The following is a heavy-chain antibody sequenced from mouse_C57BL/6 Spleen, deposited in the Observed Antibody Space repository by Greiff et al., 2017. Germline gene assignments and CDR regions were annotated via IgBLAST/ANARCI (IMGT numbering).Heavy chain of an antibody. CDR1: GYTFTDYY. D-gene: IGHD2-3*01. Sequence: EVQLQQSGPELVKPGASVKISCKASGYTFTDYYMNWVKQSHGKSLEWIGDINPNNGGTSYNQKFKGKATLAVDKSSSTAYMELRSLTSEDSAVYYCASDGYYLAWFAYWGQGTLVTVSA. V-gene: IGHV1-26*01. J-gene: IGHJ3*01. CDR2: INPNNGGT. CDR3: ASDGYYLAWFAY.